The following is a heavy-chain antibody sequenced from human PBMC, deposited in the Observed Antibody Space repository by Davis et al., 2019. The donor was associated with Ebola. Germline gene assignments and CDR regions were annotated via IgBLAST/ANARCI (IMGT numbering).Heavy chain of an antibody. J-gene: IGHJ4*02. CDR3: ARGTSGAEH. Sequence: AGSLRLSCTVSGASVSSNSYYWNWIRQPPGKGLDWIGYVYYSGSTNYNPSLKSRVTISVDTSKNQFSLKLRSVTAADTAVYYCARGTSGAEHWGQGTLATVSS. V-gene: IGHV4-61*01. CDR2: VYYSGST. D-gene: IGHD7-27*01. CDR1: GASVSSNSYY.